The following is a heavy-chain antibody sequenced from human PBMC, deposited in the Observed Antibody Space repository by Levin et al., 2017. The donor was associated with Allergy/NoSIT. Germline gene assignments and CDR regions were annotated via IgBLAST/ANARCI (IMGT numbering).Heavy chain of an antibody. CDR1: GFIFTSYS. D-gene: IGHD4-17*01. Sequence: KPGGSLRLSCAASGFIFTSYSMNWVRQAPGKGLEWVSSISPTSSHIYYADSVRGRFTISRDNAKNSLYLQMNSLRTEDTAVYYCARDRGFGDYDFYYWGQGTLVTVSS. CDR2: ISPTSSHI. J-gene: IGHJ4*02. CDR3: ARDRGFGDYDFYY. V-gene: IGHV3-21*01.